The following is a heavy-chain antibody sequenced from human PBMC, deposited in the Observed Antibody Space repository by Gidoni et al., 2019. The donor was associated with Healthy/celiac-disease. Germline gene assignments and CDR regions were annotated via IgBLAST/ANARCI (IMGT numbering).Heavy chain of an antibody. CDR3: AKVGPAAAIPYYFDY. D-gene: IGHD2-2*02. Sequence: ELQLLESGGGLVQPGGSLILSCAASGFPFSSYAMSWVRQAPGKGLGLVSAISGSGGSTYYADSVKGRFTISRDNSKNTLYLQMNSLRAEDTAVYYCAKVGPAAAIPYYFDYWGQGTLVTVSS. CDR2: ISGSGGST. V-gene: IGHV3-23*01. J-gene: IGHJ4*02. CDR1: GFPFSSYA.